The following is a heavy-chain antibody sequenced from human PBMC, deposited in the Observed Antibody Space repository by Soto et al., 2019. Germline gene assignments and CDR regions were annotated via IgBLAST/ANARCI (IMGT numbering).Heavy chain of an antibody. CDR3: ARDPAPGTADC. CDR1: GFTFSSYW. J-gene: IGHJ4*02. D-gene: IGHD6-13*01. V-gene: IGHV3-7*05. CDR2: INEDGGEK. Sequence: GGSLRLSCAASGFTFSSYWMSWVRQAPGKGLEWVANINEDGGEKYYVDSVKGRFTISRDNAKNSLYLQMNSLRAEDTAVYYCARDPAPGTADCWGQGTLVTVSS.